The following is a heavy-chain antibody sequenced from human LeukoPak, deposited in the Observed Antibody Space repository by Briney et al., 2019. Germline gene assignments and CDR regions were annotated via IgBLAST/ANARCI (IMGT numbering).Heavy chain of an antibody. D-gene: IGHD3-22*01. CDR2: MSVSGGPT. CDR1: GFTFSSYA. CDR3: AKLQAGYFDSSGYHFDY. J-gene: IGHJ4*02. Sequence: GGSLRLSCAASGFTFSSYAMSWVRQAPGKGLEWVSVMSVSGGPTYYADSVKGRFTISRDNSKNPVYLEMNSLRVDDTAVYYCAKLQAGYFDSSGYHFDYWGQGTLVTVSS. V-gene: IGHV3-23*01.